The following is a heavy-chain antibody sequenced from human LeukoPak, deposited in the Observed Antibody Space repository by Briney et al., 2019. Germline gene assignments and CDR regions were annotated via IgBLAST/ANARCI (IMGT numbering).Heavy chain of an antibody. D-gene: IGHD6-19*01. V-gene: IGHV4-30-2*01. J-gene: IGHJ4*02. CDR2: IYHSGST. CDR3: ARGGSRLDY. CDR1: GGSISSGGYS. Sequence: SETLSLTCAVSGGSISSGGYSWSWIRQPPGKGLEWIGYIYHSGSTYYNPSLKSRVTISVDRSKNQFSLKLSSVTAADTAVYYCARGGSRLDYWGQGTLVTVSS.